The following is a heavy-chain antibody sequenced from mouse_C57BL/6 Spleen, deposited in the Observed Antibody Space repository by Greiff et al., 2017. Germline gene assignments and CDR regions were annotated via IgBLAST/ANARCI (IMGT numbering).Heavy chain of an antibody. CDR1: GYTFTSYW. V-gene: IGHV1-50*01. CDR3: ARSTTGVFDY. J-gene: IGHJ2*01. Sequence: QVQLQQPGAELVKPGASVKLSCKASGYTFTSYWMKWVKQRPGQGLEWIGEIDPSDSYTNYNQTFKGKATLTVDTSSSTAYMPLSSLTSEDSAVYYCARSTTGVFDYWGQGTTLTVSS. CDR2: IDPSDSYT. D-gene: IGHD1-1*01.